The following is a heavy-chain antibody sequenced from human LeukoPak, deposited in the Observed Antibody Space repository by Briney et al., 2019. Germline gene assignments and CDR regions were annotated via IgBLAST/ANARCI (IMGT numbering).Heavy chain of an antibody. CDR3: TTDLSELDDSGYYAKYFHH. J-gene: IGHJ1*01. Sequence: KPVGSLRLSCAASGFTFSKAWMSWVRQAPGKGLEWVGRIKSKTDGGTIDYAAPVKGRFTISRDDSKDTLFLQMNSLKTEDTAVYYCTTDLSELDDSGYYAKYFHHWGQGTLVSVSS. D-gene: IGHD3-22*01. CDR2: IKSKTDGGTI. V-gene: IGHV3-15*01. CDR1: GFTFSKAW.